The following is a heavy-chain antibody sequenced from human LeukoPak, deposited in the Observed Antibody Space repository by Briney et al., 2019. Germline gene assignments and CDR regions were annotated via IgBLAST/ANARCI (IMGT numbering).Heavy chain of an antibody. CDR1: GFTFSSYG. J-gene: IGHJ4*02. CDR2: IGTTSSYI. D-gene: IGHD1-1*01. V-gene: IGHV3-21*01. CDR3: ARDSYGWHDRWDY. Sequence: GGSLRLSCAASGFTFSSYGITWVRQAPRKGLEWVSFIGTTSSYIYYADSVKGRFTISRDNAKNSVYLQMNSLRAEDTAVYYCARDSYGWHDRWDYWGQGTLVTVSS.